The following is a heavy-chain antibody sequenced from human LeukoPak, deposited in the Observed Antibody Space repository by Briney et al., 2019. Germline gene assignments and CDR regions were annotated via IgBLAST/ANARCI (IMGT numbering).Heavy chain of an antibody. CDR2: INPNSGGT. D-gene: IGHD2-15*01. J-gene: IGHJ4*02. Sequence: ASVKVSCKASGCTFTGYYMHWVRQAPGQGLEWMGWINPNSGGTNYAQKFQGRVTMTRDTSISTAYMELSRLRSDDTAVYYCARDLDCSGGSCYLSHFDYWGQGTLVTVSS. V-gene: IGHV1-2*02. CDR1: GCTFTGYY. CDR3: ARDLDCSGGSCYLSHFDY.